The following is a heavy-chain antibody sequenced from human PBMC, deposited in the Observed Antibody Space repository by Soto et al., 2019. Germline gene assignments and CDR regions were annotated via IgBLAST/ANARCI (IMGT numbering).Heavy chain of an antibody. V-gene: IGHV3-64D*08. CDR2: ISSNGGST. CDR3: VKDFSNSGFFSDAFDI. CDR1: GFTFSSYA. D-gene: IGHD3-3*01. Sequence: EVQLVESGGGLVQPGGSLRLSCSASGFTFSSYAMHWVRQALGKGLEYVSAISSNGGSTYYADSVKGRFTISRDNSKNTLYLQMSSLRAEDTAVYYCVKDFSNSGFFSDAFDIWGQGTMVTVSS. J-gene: IGHJ3*02.